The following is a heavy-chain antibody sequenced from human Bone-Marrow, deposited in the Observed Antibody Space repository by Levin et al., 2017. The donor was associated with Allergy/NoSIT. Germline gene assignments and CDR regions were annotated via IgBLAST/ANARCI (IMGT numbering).Heavy chain of an antibody. V-gene: IGHV3-23*01. CDR3: AKIVGLIWSGIQGAGYSDA. J-gene: IGHJ2*01. CDR2: ITTSGDNA. CDR1: GLTISNYA. D-gene: IGHD3-3*01. Sequence: PGGSLRLSCAASGLTISNYAMTWVRQAPGKGLEWVSSITTSGDNADSADSVKGRFTISRYNSNNTVHLQMNRLRAEDTAVYYCAKIVGLIWSGIQGAGYSDAWGRGTLVTVSS.